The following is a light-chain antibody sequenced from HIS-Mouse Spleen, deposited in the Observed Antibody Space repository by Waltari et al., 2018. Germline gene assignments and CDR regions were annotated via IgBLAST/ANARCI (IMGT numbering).Light chain of an antibody. CDR2: EGS. CDR3: CSYAGSRV. CDR1: SSDVGSYNL. V-gene: IGLV2-23*01. J-gene: IGLJ3*02. Sequence: QSALPQPASVSGSPGQSITISCTGTSSDVGSYNLVSWNQQHPGKAHKLMIYEGSKRPSGVSNRFSGSKSGNTASLTISGLQAEDEADYYCCSYAGSRVFGGGTKLTVL.